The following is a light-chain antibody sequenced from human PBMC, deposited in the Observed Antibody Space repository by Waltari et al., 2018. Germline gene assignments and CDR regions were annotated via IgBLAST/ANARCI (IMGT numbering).Light chain of an antibody. CDR1: QSVTNY. CDR3: QQRRNWPLT. V-gene: IGKV3-11*01. CDR2: DTS. J-gene: IGKJ4*01. Sequence: DIVLTQSPAILSLSPGERASLSCRASQSVTNYLAWYQQKPGQAPRLLIYDTSNRATGIPARFSGSGFGTDFTLTISSLEPEDFAVYYCQQRRNWPLTFGGGTKVENK.